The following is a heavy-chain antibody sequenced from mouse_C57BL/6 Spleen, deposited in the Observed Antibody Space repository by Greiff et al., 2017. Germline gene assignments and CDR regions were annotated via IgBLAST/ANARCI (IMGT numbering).Heavy chain of an antibody. J-gene: IGHJ4*01. Sequence: VQLQQSGTELVKPGASVKLSCKASGYTFTSYWMHWVKQRPGQGLEWIGNINPSNGGTNYNEKFKSKAPLTVDKSSSTAYLQLSSLTTEDSAVAYCGRCTTRVATRAMDYWGQGTSVTVSS. CDR3: GRCTTRVATRAMDY. D-gene: IGHD1-1*01. CDR2: INPSNGGT. V-gene: IGHV1-53*01. CDR1: GYTFTSYW.